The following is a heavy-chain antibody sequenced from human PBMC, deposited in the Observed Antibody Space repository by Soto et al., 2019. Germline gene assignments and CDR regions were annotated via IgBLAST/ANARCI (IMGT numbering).Heavy chain of an antibody. V-gene: IGHV5-51*01. J-gene: IGHJ6*03. CDR1: GYSLTSYW. D-gene: IGHD6-19*01. CDR3: ARTPSYSSVWYYYYYMDV. CDR2: IYPGDSDT. Sequence: GESLKISCKGSGYSLTSYWIGWVRQMPGKGLEWMGIIYPGDSDTRYSPSFQGQVTISADKSISTAYLQWSSLKASDTAMYYCARTPSYSSVWYYYYYMDVWGKGTTVTVSS.